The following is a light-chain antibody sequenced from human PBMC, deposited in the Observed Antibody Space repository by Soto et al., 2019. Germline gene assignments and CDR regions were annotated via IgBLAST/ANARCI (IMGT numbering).Light chain of an antibody. CDR3: SSYTSSSTVA. CDR1: SSDIGGYNY. J-gene: IGLJ2*01. V-gene: IGLV2-14*01. Sequence: QSVLTQPASVSGSPGQSITISCTGTSSDIGGYNYVSWYQQRPGKAPKLIIYDVSDRPSGVSNRFSGSKSGNTASLTIAGLQAEDEADYYCSSYTSSSTVAFGGGTKLTVL. CDR2: DVS.